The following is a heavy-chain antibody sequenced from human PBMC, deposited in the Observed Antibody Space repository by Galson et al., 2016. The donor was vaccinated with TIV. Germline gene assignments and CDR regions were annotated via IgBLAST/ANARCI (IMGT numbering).Heavy chain of an antibody. CDR3: ARRSTELGLDY. D-gene: IGHD2/OR15-2a*01. CDR1: GYTFTTYW. CDR2: IYPGDSET. V-gene: IGHV5-51*03. J-gene: IGHJ4*02. Sequence: QSGAEVKKPGESLKISCKASGYTFTTYWIGWVRQMPGKGLEWMGIIYPGDSETKYSPSFEGQVTISADKSNNTAYLHWSSLKASDTAIYYCARRSTELGLDYWGQGVLVTVPS.